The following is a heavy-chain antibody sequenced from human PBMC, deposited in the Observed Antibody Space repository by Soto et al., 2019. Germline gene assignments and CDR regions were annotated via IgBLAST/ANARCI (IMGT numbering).Heavy chain of an antibody. J-gene: IGHJ4*02. CDR2: INAGNGNT. D-gene: IGHD1-26*01. V-gene: IGHV1-3*01. Sequence: QVQLVQSGAEVKKPGASVKVSCKASGYTFTSYAMHWVRQAPGQRLEWMGWINAGNGNTKYSQKLQGRVTITRDTSASTAYMDLSSLRSEDTAVYYCARAQGGYSGSYRFDYWGQGILVTISS. CDR3: ARAQGGYSGSYRFDY. CDR1: GYTFTSYA.